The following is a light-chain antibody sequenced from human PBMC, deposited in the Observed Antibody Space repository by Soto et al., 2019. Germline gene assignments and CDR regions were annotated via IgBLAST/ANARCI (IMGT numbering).Light chain of an antibody. CDR2: DAS. CDR3: LQVNSFPLS. V-gene: IGKV1-9*01. Sequence: DIQLTQSPSFLYASVGDRVTITCGASQGISTYLAWYQQRPGKAPKLLIYDASTLQSGVPSRFTGSGSGTDFTLTITSLQPEDFATYYCLQVNSFPLSFGGGTKVDIK. CDR1: QGISTY. J-gene: IGKJ4*01.